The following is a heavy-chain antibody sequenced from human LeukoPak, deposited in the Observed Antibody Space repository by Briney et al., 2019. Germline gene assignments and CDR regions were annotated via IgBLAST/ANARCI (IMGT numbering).Heavy chain of an antibody. V-gene: IGHV5-51*01. D-gene: IGHD3-22*01. CDR3: ARLHYYDSNGPDY. CDR2: IYPGDSDT. J-gene: IGHJ4*02. Sequence: GESLKISCKGSGYTFTNYWIGWVRQMPGKGLEFMGIIYPGDSDTRYSPSFQGQVTISADKSISTAYLQWSSLKASDTAMYYCARLHYYDSNGPDYWGQGTLVTVSS. CDR1: GYTFTNYW.